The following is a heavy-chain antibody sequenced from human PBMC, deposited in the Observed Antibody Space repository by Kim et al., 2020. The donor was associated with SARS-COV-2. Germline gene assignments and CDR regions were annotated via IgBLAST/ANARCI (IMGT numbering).Heavy chain of an antibody. V-gene: IGHV1-3*01. CDR3: ARELDIVATITADY. D-gene: IGHD5-12*01. J-gene: IGHJ4*02. Sequence: SQKFQGRVTITRDTSASTAYMELSSLRSEDTAVYYCARELDIVATITADYWGQGTLVTVSS.